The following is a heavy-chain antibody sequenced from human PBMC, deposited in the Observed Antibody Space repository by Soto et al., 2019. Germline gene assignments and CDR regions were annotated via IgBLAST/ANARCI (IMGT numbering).Heavy chain of an antibody. V-gene: IGHV1-18*01. CDR2: ISAYNGNT. D-gene: IGHD2-15*01. Sequence: ASVKVSCKASGYTFTSYAISWVRQAPGQGLEWMGWISAYNGNTNYAQRLQGRVTMTTDTSTSTTYMELSSLRSDDTAVYFCARYRHCSGDSCNYYYIMDVWGQGTTVTVSS. CDR1: GYTFTSYA. CDR3: ARYRHCSGDSCNYYYIMDV. J-gene: IGHJ6*02.